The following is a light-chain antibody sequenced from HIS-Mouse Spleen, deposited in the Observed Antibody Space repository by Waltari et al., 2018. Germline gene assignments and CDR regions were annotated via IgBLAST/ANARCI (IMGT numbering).Light chain of an antibody. J-gene: IGLJ2*01. CDR2: KDS. CDR3: QSADSSGTYQDVV. Sequence: SYELTQPPSVSVSPGPPARITCSGDALPTQSAYWYQQKPGQAPVLVIYKDSERPSVIPERFSGSSSGTTVTLTISGVQAEDEADYYCQSADSSGTYQDVVFGGGTKLTVL. V-gene: IGLV3-25*03. CDR1: ALPTQS.